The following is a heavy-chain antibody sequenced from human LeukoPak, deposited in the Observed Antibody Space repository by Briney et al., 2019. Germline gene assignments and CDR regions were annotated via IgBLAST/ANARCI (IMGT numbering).Heavy chain of an antibody. CDR3: ARPQLGMGYSYYMDV. Sequence: GGSLRLSCAASGFTFSSYTMNWVRQAPGKGLEWVSSISSSSISIYYVDSVKGRFIISRDNAKNSLYLQMNSLRAEDTAVYYCARPQLGMGYSYYMDVWGQGTLVTVSS. CDR1: GFTFSSYT. CDR2: ISSSSISI. J-gene: IGHJ6*03. D-gene: IGHD7-27*01. V-gene: IGHV3-21*01.